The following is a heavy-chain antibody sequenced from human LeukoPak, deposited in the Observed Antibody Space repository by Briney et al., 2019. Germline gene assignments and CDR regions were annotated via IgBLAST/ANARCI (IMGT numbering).Heavy chain of an antibody. V-gene: IGHV4-61*02. D-gene: IGHD1-26*01. Sequence: PSETLSLTCTVSGGSISSGSYYWSWIRQPAGKGLEWIGRIYTSGSTNYNPSLKSRVTISVDTPKNQFSLKLSSVTAADTAVYYCARRRGSGSYNFDYWGQGTLVTVSS. CDR3: ARRRGSGSYNFDY. CDR1: GGSISSGSYY. J-gene: IGHJ4*02. CDR2: IYTSGST.